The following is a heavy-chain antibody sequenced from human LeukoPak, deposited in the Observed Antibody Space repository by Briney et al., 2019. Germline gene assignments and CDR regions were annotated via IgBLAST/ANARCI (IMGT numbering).Heavy chain of an antibody. CDR1: GFTFSSYW. D-gene: IGHD1-26*01. CDR3: TTDEGPVGASDY. CDR2: IKSKTDGGTT. V-gene: IGHV3-15*01. Sequence: GGSLRLSCAASGFTFSSYWVSWVRQAPGKGLEWVGRIKSKTDGGTTDYAAPVKGRFTISRDDSKNTLYLQMNSLKTEDTAVYYCTTDEGPVGASDYWGQGTLVTVSS. J-gene: IGHJ4*02.